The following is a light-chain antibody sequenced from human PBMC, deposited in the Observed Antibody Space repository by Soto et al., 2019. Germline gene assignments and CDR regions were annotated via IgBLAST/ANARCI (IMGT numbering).Light chain of an antibody. V-gene: IGLV1-40*01. CDR1: SYNIGAGYD. Sequence: QSVLTQPPSVSGAPGQRVTISCTGSSYNIGAGYDVHWYQQLPGTAPKLLIYGNSNRPSGVPDRFSGSKSGTSASLAITGLQAEDEADYYCQSYDSSRSGYVVFGGGTKLTVL. CDR3: QSYDSSRSGYVV. CDR2: GNS. J-gene: IGLJ2*01.